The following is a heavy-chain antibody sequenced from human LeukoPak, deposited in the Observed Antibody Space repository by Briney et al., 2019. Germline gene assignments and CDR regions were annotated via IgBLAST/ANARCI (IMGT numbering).Heavy chain of an antibody. CDR1: GFSFSSDG. J-gene: IGHJ4*02. V-gene: IGHV3-23*01. Sequence: GGTLRLSCVASGFSFSSDGMSWVRQAPGRGLEWVSGILGGAGSTYYADSVKGRFTISRDNSKNTLYLQMNSLRAEDTALYYCARIYCSGGSCYDYWGQGTLVTVSS. D-gene: IGHD2-15*01. CDR3: ARIYCSGGSCYDY. CDR2: ILGGAGST.